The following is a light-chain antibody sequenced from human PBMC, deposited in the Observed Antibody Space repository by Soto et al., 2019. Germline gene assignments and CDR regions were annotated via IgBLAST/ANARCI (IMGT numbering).Light chain of an antibody. CDR3: QQYNYWPT. J-gene: IGKJ3*01. CDR1: QSVSSN. V-gene: IGKV3-15*01. Sequence: EIVMTQSPATLSVSPGERATLSCRASQSVSSNLAWYQQKPGQAPRLLIYGASTRATGIPARFSGSGSGTEFTLTISSLQSEDFAVYYCQQYNYWPTFGPGTRVDI. CDR2: GAS.